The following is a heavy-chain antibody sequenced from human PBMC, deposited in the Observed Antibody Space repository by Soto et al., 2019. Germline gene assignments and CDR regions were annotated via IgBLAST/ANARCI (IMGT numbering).Heavy chain of an antibody. D-gene: IGHD1-1*01. CDR3: GKDIRSGSIDY. Sequence: QVRLVQSGGGVVQPVRSLTLSCAASGYSITIHGMHWVRQAPGKGLEWVALIWSHGTDQYYADSVRGRFTVSRDTSTNTVFLQMHSLRADDTGTYYCGKDIRSGSIDYWGQGTPVTVSS. J-gene: IGHJ4*02. V-gene: IGHV3-33*06. CDR1: GYSITIHG. CDR2: IWSHGTDQ.